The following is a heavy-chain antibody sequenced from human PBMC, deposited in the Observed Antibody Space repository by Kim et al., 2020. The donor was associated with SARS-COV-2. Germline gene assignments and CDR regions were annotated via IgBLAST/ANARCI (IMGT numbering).Heavy chain of an antibody. CDR3: ARDRIEGATWGGFDY. CDR2: IIPMFATP. D-gene: IGHD1-26*01. CDR1: GATFSTYA. Sequence: SVKVSCKASGATFSTYAFSWVRQAPGQGLEWMGGIIPMFATPKYAQMFQGRVTITADEFTSTAYMELSSLRSDDTAVYYCARDRIEGATWGGFDYWGQGTLVTVSS. J-gene: IGHJ4*02. V-gene: IGHV1-69*13.